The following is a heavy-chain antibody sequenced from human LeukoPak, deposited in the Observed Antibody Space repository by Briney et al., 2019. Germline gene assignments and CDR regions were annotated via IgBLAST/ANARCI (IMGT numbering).Heavy chain of an antibody. J-gene: IGHJ5*02. CDR3: AKDHSSYDILTGYPLT. CDR1: GFTFSSFA. D-gene: IGHD3-9*01. Sequence: PGGSLRLSCAASGFTFSSFAMTWVRQAPGKGLEWVSTINNSGDSTYYGDSVKGRFTISRDNSKSTLYLQMNSLRAEDTAAYYCAKDHSSYDILTGYPLTWGQGTLVTVSS. CDR2: INNSGDST. V-gene: IGHV3-23*01.